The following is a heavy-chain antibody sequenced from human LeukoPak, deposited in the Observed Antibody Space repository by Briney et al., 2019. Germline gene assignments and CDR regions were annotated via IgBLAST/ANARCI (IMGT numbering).Heavy chain of an antibody. CDR2: INDSGST. CDR1: GDSISTSKSY. D-gene: IGHD3-10*01. V-gene: IGHV4-39*07. Sequence: SDTLSLTCTVSGDSISTSKSYWGWIRQPPGKGLEWIGSINDSGSTHYNPSLKSRVTISVDTSKNQFSLKLSSVTAADTAVYYCAREASNYYGSGSYQRVPAYFDYRGQGTLVTVSS. J-gene: IGHJ4*02. CDR3: AREASNYYGSGSYQRVPAYFDY.